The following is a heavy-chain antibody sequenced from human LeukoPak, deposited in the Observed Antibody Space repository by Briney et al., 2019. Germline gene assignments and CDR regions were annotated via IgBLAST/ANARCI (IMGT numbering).Heavy chain of an antibody. V-gene: IGHV1-2*02. J-gene: IGHJ4*02. Sequence: GASVKVSYKASGYTFTGSYMLWVRQAPGQGLEWMGWINPNSGGTNYAQKFQGRVTMTRDTSISTAYMELSRLRSDDTAVYYCARVRWQPLAMQNYFDYWGQGTLVTVSS. CDR2: INPNSGGT. D-gene: IGHD4-23*01. CDR1: GYTFTGSY. CDR3: ARVRWQPLAMQNYFDY.